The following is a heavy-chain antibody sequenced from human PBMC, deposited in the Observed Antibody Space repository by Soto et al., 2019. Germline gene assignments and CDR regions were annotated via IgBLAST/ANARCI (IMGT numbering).Heavy chain of an antibody. D-gene: IGHD5-12*01. CDR1: GGSITSNH. Sequence: SETLSLTCTVSGGSITSNHWSWIRQPPGKGVEWIGNVHYSGSINYNPSHTSRATISLDTSKRQFSLKLSSVTAADTTDYYCTRETAGAHLPRGYNAPGGQGPWVPVSP. CDR3: TRETAGAHLPRGYNAP. J-gene: IGHJ5*02. V-gene: IGHV4-59*01. CDR2: VHYSGSI.